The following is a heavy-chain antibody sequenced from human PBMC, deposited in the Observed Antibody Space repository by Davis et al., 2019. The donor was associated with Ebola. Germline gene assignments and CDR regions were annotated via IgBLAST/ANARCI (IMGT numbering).Heavy chain of an antibody. CDR2: ITSSGRNT. CDR3: TTRLVNHFDH. D-gene: IGHD6-19*01. Sequence: GESLKISCAASGFTFSNYAMSWVRQAPGKGLECVSSITSSGRNTYYTDSVRGRFTISRDDSMNMIFLQMNSLRAEDTAFYYCTTRLVNHFDHWGQGTLVTVSS. J-gene: IGHJ4*02. CDR1: GFTFSNYA. V-gene: IGHV3-23*01.